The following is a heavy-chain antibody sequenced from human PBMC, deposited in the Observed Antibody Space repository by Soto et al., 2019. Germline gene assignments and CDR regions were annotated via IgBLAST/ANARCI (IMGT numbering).Heavy chain of an antibody. CDR1: GFTFKDYA. Sequence: VQVVESGGGLVQPGRSLRLSCAGSGFTFKDYAMHWVRQAPGKGLEWVAGISWNSVSIGYADSVKGRFTISSDDAKNSLYLQMNSLRTEHTALYYCAKGDFDILTGLDYWGRGTLVTVSS. D-gene: IGHD3-9*01. V-gene: IGHV3-9*01. J-gene: IGHJ4*02. CDR3: AKGDFDILTGLDY. CDR2: ISWNSVSI.